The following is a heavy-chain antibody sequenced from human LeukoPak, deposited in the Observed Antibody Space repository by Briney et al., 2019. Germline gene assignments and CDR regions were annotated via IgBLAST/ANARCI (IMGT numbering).Heavy chain of an antibody. J-gene: IGHJ4*02. Sequence: ASVKVSCKASGGTFSSYAISWVRQAPGQGLEWMGWISAYNGNTNYAQKLQGRVTMTTDTSTSTAYMELRSLRSDDTAVYYCARGSDKWELLRGYFDYWGQGTLVTVSS. D-gene: IGHD1-26*01. CDR2: ISAYNGNT. CDR1: GGTFSSYA. CDR3: ARGSDKWELLRGYFDY. V-gene: IGHV1-18*01.